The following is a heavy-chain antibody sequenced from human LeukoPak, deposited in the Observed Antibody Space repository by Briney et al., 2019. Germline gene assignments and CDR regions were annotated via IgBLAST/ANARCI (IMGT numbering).Heavy chain of an antibody. V-gene: IGHV3-30*04. Sequence: PGGSLRLSCVASGFTFVHFSMHWVRQAPGKGLEWVAFVSGEQTDKYYADSVKGRFTISRDNSRNTLFQEMNSLRPDDTAVYYCARDQPGTYTMSSTWGQGTLVTVSS. D-gene: IGHD7-27*01. CDR3: ARDQPGTYTMSST. CDR1: GFTFVHFS. CDR2: VSGEQTDK. J-gene: IGHJ5*02.